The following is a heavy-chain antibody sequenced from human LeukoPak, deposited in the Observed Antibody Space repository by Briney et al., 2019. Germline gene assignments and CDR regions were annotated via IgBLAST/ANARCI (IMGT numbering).Heavy chain of an antibody. Sequence: PSETLSLTCTVSGGSISSRNYYWGWIRQPPGKGLEWIGSMYYGETTYCNPSLKSRVTISADTSKNQFSLKLSSVTAADTAVYYCVSQRRYSSGRRYIDHWGQGTLVPVSS. CDR1: GGSISSRNYY. V-gene: IGHV4-39*01. J-gene: IGHJ1*01. D-gene: IGHD6-19*01. CDR2: MYYGETT. CDR3: VSQRRYSSGRRYIDH.